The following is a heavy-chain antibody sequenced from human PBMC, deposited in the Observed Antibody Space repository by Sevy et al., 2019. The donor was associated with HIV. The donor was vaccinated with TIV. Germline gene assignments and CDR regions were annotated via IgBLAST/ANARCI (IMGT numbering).Heavy chain of an antibody. CDR1: GFTFSSYA. CDR3: AKDRYGDRWFDP. Sequence: GGSLRLSCAASGFTFSSYAMSWVRQAPGKGLEWVSAISGSGGSTYYADSVKGRLTISRDNSKNTLYLQMNSLRAEDTAVYYCAKDRYGDRWFDPWGQGTLVTVSS. V-gene: IGHV3-23*01. CDR2: ISGSGGST. J-gene: IGHJ5*02. D-gene: IGHD4-17*01.